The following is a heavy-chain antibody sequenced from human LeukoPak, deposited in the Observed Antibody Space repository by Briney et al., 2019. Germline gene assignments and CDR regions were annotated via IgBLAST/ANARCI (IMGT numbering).Heavy chain of an antibody. CDR3: ARAGGIAEPYYFDY. V-gene: IGHV3-48*04. J-gene: IGHJ4*02. CDR1: GLTFSSYS. Sequence: GGSLRLSCSVSGLTFSSYSMNWVRQAPGKGLEWVSYISSSGSTIYYADSVKGRFTISRDNAKNSLYLQMNSLRAEDTAVYYCARAGGIAEPYYFDYWGQGTLVTVSS. CDR2: ISSSGSTI. D-gene: IGHD6-13*01.